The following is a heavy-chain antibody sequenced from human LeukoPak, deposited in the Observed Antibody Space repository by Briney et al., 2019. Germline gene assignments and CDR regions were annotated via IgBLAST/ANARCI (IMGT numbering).Heavy chain of an antibody. CDR2: ISYDGSNK. CDR1: GFTFSSYA. J-gene: IGHJ4*02. Sequence: GGSLRLSCAASGFTFSSYAMHWVRQAPGRGLEWVAVISYDGSNKYYADSVKGRFTISRDNSKNTLYLQMNSLRAEDTAVYYCARVGDYWGQGTLVTVSS. V-gene: IGHV3-30*04. CDR3: ARVGDY.